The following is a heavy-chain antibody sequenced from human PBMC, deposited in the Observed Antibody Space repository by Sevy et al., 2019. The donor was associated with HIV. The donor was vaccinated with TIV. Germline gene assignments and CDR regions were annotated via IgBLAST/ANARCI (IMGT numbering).Heavy chain of an antibody. J-gene: IGHJ3*02. Sequence: GGSLRLSCAASGFTFRNYVMNWVRQPPGKGLEWVSVISDGGGTTYYADSVKSRFTISRDDSKSTLYLQMNSLRVEDTAVYFCAKRVAGALAALDIWGLGTMVTVSS. CDR1: GFTFRNYV. CDR3: AKRVAGALAALDI. CDR2: ISDGGGTT. V-gene: IGHV3-23*01. D-gene: IGHD3-10*01.